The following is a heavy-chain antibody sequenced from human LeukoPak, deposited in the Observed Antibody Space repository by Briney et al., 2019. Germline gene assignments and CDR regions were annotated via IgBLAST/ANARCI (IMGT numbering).Heavy chain of an antibody. CDR3: ARRGRGDAFDI. V-gene: IGHV4-59*01. D-gene: IGHD1-26*01. CDR2: IYYSGST. CDR1: GGSISSDC. Sequence: PSETLSLTCTVSGGSISSDCWSWIRQPPGKGLEWIGYIYYSGSTNYNPSLKSRVTISVDTSKNQVSLKVSSVTAADTAVYFCARRGRGDAFDIWGQGTTITVSS. J-gene: IGHJ3*02.